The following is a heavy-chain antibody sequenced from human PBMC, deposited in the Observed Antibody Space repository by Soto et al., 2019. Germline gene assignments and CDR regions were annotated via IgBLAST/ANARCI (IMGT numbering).Heavy chain of an antibody. J-gene: IGHJ5*01. CDR3: ERGALGPRNW. CDR1: GFTFSSCA. V-gene: IGHV3-30-3*01. Sequence: WVSLRLPWAASGFTFSSCAMHWVRQASGKGPARGQVISYDRSNNYSADSAQGRLTISRDNSKNTVYLQMNSLRAEDTAGYYSERGALGPRNW. CDR2: ISYDRSNN.